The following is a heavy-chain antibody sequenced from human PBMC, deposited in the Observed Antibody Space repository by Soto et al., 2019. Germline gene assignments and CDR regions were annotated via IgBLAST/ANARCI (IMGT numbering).Heavy chain of an antibody. CDR1: GFTFSSYG. J-gene: IGHJ6*03. CDR2: IWYDGSNK. D-gene: IGHD3-9*01. V-gene: IGHV3-33*01. CDR3: AREGDILTGLYYYYMDV. Sequence: GGSLRLSCAASGFTFSSYGMHWVRQAPGKGLEWVAVIWYDGSNKYYADSVKGRFTISRDNSKYTLYLQMNSLRAEDTAVYYCAREGDILTGLYYYYMDVWGKGTTVTVSS.